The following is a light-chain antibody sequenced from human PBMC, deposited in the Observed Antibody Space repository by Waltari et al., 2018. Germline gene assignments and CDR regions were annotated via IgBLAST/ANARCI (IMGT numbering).Light chain of an antibody. CDR2: GDN. CDR3: CSYAGSAIWV. J-gene: IGLJ3*02. V-gene: IGLV2-23*01. CDR1: SSDVGSYNL. Sequence: QSALTQPASVSGSPGQSITISCTGTSSDVGSYNLVSWYQQHPGKAPKLMIYGDNKRPSGVSNRFSGSKSGNTASLTISGLRAEDEADYYCCSYAGSAIWVFGGGTKLTVL.